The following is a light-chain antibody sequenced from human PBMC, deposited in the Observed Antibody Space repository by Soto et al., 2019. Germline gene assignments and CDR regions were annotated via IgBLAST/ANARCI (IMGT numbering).Light chain of an antibody. Sequence: EIVLTQSPGTLSLSPGERATLSCRASQSVNLNYLAWYQQKPGQAPRLLIYGASSRDTGIPDRFSGSGSGTEFTLTVSRLEPEDFAVYYCQQYGRSPLTFGPGTKVDIK. V-gene: IGKV3-20*01. CDR1: QSVNLNY. CDR3: QQYGRSPLT. CDR2: GAS. J-gene: IGKJ3*01.